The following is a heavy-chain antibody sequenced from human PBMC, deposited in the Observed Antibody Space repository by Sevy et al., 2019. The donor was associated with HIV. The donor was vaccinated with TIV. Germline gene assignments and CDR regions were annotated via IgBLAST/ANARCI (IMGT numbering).Heavy chain of an antibody. D-gene: IGHD3-10*01. Sequence: ASVKVSCKASGGTFSSYAISWVRQAPGQGLEWMGGIIPIFGTANYAQKFQGRVTITADESTSTAYMELSSLRSEDTAVYYCAREGRYYGSGSIRPLTDFDYWGQGTLVTVSS. CDR3: AREGRYYGSGSIRPLTDFDY. CDR1: GGTFSSYA. CDR2: IIPIFGTA. V-gene: IGHV1-69*13. J-gene: IGHJ4*02.